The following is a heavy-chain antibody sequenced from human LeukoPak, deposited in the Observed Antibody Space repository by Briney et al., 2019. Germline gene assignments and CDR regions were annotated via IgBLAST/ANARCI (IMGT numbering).Heavy chain of an antibody. V-gene: IGHV3-9*01. CDR1: GFTFDDYA. CDR3: AKAQGVDYNGFGADGMDV. CDR2: ISWNSGSI. Sequence: GGSLRLSCAASGFTFDDYAMHWVRQAPGKGLEWASGISWNSGSIGYADSVKGRFTISRDNAKNSLYLQMNSLRAEDTALYYCAKAQGVDYNGFGADGMDVWGQGTLVTVSS. J-gene: IGHJ6*02. D-gene: IGHD4-11*01.